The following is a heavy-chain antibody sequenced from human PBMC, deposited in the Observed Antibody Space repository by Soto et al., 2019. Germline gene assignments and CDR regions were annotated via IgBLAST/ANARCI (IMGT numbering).Heavy chain of an antibody. D-gene: IGHD3-10*01. J-gene: IGHJ6*02. CDR2: IGTAGDT. CDR1: GFTFSSYG. Sequence: GGSLRLSCAASGFTFSSYGMHWVRQATGKGLEWVSAIGTAGDTYYPGSVKGRSTISRENAKNSLYLQMNSLRAGDTAVYYCARGTTLGSGSYPDYYYYYGMDVWGQGTTVTVSS. V-gene: IGHV3-13*04. CDR3: ARGTTLGSGSYPDYYYYYGMDV.